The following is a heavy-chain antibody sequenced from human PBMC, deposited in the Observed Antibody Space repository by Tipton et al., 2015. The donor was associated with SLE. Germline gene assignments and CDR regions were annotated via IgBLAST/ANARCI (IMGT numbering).Heavy chain of an antibody. Sequence: TLSLTCTVSGDSTSVHYWSWIRQSPGKGLEWIGYIYASGSTHYNPSLKSRVTMSVDTSKNQFSLKLSSVTAADTAVYYCARDSFQHYYDLAFDIWGQGTMVTVSS. CDR1: GDSTSVHY. J-gene: IGHJ3*02. CDR3: ARDSFQHYYDLAFDI. D-gene: IGHD3-22*01. V-gene: IGHV4-59*11. CDR2: IYASGST.